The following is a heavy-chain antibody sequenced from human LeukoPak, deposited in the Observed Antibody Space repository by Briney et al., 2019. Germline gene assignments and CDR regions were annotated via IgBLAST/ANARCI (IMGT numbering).Heavy chain of an antibody. V-gene: IGHV1-8*01. J-gene: IGHJ5*02. CDR2: MNPNSGNT. D-gene: IGHD3-10*01. CDR1: GYTFTSYD. Sequence: GASVKVSCKASGYTFTSYDINWVRQVTGQGLEWMGWMNPNSGNTGYAQKFQGRVTMTRNTSISTAYMELSSLRSEDTAVYYCARDRLRGTGNWFDPWGQGTLVTVSS. CDR3: ARDRLRGTGNWFDP.